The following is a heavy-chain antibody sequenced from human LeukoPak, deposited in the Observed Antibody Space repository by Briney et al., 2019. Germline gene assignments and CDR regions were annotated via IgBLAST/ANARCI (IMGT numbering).Heavy chain of an antibody. CDR2: MYSGGTT. J-gene: IGHJ4*02. D-gene: IGHD2-2*01. CDR3: ARDGQLLWPPYYFDF. Sequence: GGSLRLSCAASGFSVSSTYMSWVRQAPGKGLEWVSMMYSGGTTYYADSVKGRFTISRDNSKNTLYLQMSSLRTEDTAVYYCARDGQLLWPPYYFDFWGQGTLVTVSS. V-gene: IGHV3-53*01. CDR1: GFSVSSTY.